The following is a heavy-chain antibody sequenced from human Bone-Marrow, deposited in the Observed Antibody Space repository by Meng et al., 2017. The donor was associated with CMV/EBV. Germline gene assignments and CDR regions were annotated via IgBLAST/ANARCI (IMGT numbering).Heavy chain of an antibody. CDR3: ARRQSSSWPFDL. CDR2: IYPGDSDN. Sequence: NVSCKGSGYIFTNYWIAWVLQMPGKGLDWMGIIYPGDSDNRYSPAFQGQVTISVDKSINTAFLQWSSLKASDSARYYCARRQSSSWPFDLWGRGTLVTVSS. CDR1: GYIFTNYW. V-gene: IGHV5-51*01. D-gene: IGHD2-2*01. J-gene: IGHJ2*01.